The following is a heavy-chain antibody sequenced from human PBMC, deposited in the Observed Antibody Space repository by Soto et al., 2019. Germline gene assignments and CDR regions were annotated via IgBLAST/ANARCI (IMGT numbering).Heavy chain of an antibody. D-gene: IGHD1-1*01. V-gene: IGHV1-8*01. CDR1: GYTFTSYD. CDR3: ARRSETNGWNGFGAAKYYFDS. Sequence: GASVKVSCKASGYTFTSYDIYWVRQATGQGLEWMGWMNPNTGNSGYAQKFQGRVTMTSDTSISTAHMELSSLRSEDTAVYYCARRSETNGWNGFGAAKYYFDSWGQGPLVPVSS. CDR2: MNPNTGNS. J-gene: IGHJ4*02.